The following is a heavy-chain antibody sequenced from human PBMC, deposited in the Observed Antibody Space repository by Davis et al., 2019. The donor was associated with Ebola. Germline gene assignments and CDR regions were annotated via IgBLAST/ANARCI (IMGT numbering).Heavy chain of an antibody. CDR2: ISSSGSTI. J-gene: IGHJ4*02. CDR1: GFTFSSYE. Sequence: GGSLRPSCAASGFTFSSYEMNWVRQAPGKGLEWVSYISSSGSTIYYADSVKGRFTISRDNAKNSLYLQMNSLRAEDTAVYYCARGVTIFGVVSLDYWGQGTLVTVSS. CDR3: ARGVTIFGVVSLDY. D-gene: IGHD3-3*01. V-gene: IGHV3-48*03.